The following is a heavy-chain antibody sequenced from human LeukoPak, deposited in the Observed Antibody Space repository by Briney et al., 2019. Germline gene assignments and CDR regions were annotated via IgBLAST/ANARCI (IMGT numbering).Heavy chain of an antibody. CDR2: IYTSGST. CDR3: ARGVSVLLWFGESSHFDY. V-gene: IGHV4-61*02. CDR1: GGSISSGSYY. Sequence: SETLSLTCTVSGGSISSGSYYWSWIRQPAGKGLEWIGRIYTSGSTNYNPSLKSRVTISVDTSKNQFSLKLSSVTAADTAVYYCARGVSVLLWFGESSHFDYWGQGTLVTVSS. J-gene: IGHJ4*02. D-gene: IGHD3-10*01.